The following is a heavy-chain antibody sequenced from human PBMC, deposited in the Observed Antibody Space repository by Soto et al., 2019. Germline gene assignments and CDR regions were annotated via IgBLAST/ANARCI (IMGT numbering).Heavy chain of an antibody. CDR2: IIHVFRTS. CDR1: GVTFSSYA. V-gene: IGHV1-69*18. CDR3: AKDGSWDGGGGES. D-gene: IGHD3-16*01. Sequence: QVQLVQSGAELKKPGSSVKVSCSASGVTFSSYAFTWVRQAPGQGLEWMGNIIHVFRTSNYAKGFQGRLTISADESTNTIYMELSSLGSEDTAVYFCAKDGSWDGGGGESWGRGTLVIVSS. J-gene: IGHJ4*02.